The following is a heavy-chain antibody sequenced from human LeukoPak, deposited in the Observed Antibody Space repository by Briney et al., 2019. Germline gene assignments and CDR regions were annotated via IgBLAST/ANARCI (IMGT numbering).Heavy chain of an antibody. CDR2: ISGSGTTT. Sequence: PGGSLRLSCAASGFTFSIYSMNWVRQAPEKGLEWVSAISGSGTTTHYADSVKGRFTVSRDNSKNTVFLQMHSLGAEDTAVYYCSKGETDTGTLTHVYWGQGTLVTVSS. D-gene: IGHD1-7*01. J-gene: IGHJ4*02. CDR3: SKGETDTGTLTHVY. V-gene: IGHV3-23*01. CDR1: GFTFSIYS.